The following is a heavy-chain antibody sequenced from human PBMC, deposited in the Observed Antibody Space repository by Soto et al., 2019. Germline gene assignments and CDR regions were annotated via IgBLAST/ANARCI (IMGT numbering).Heavy chain of an antibody. D-gene: IGHD3-16*01. CDR1: GYTFTNHG. CDR2: INPYHANT. CDR3: ARDRVAGIWGDPFDI. J-gene: IGHJ3*02. V-gene: IGHV1-18*04. Sequence: ASVKVSCKTSGYTFTNHGINWVRQAPGQGLEWMGWINPYHANTNYAQKLQGRVTMTTDTSTSTAYMDLRSLTSDDTAVYYCARDRVAGIWGDPFDIWCHGTMVTVSS.